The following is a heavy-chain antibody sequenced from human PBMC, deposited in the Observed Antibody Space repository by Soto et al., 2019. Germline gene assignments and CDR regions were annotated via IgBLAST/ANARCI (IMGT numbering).Heavy chain of an antibody. CDR1: GGSFSGYY. Sequence: QVQLQQWGAGLLKPSETLSLTCAVYGGSFSGYYWSWIRQPPGKGLEWIGEINHSGSTNYNPSLKSRVTISVDTSKNQFSLKLSSVTAADTAVYYCARVSGYYGSGLGYWGQGTLVTVSS. CDR2: INHSGST. D-gene: IGHD3-10*01. CDR3: ARVSGYYGSGLGY. J-gene: IGHJ4*02. V-gene: IGHV4-34*01.